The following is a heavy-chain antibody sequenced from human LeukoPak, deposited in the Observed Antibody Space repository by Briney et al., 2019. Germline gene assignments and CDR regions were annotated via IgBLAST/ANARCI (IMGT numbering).Heavy chain of an antibody. CDR3: ARVSYEDDYVWGSYRYWSFFDY. D-gene: IGHD3-16*02. CDR1: GGSISSYC. J-gene: IGHJ4*02. Sequence: SETLSLTCTVSGGSISSYCWSWIRQPPGKGLEWIGYIYYSGSTNYNPSLKSRVTISVDTSKNQFSLKLSSVTAADTAVYYCARVSYEDDYVWGSYRYWSFFDYWGQGTLVTVSS. V-gene: IGHV4-59*01. CDR2: IYYSGST.